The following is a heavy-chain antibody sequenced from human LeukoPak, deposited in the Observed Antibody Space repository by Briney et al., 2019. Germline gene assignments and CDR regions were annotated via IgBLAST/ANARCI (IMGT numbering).Heavy chain of an antibody. J-gene: IGHJ5*02. V-gene: IGHV4-59*01. CDR2: IYYSGST. CDR1: GGSISSYY. D-gene: IGHD5-12*01. CDR3: ARVSGYSQNWFDP. Sequence: SETLSLTCTVSGGSISSYYWSWIRQPPGKGLEWIGYIYYSGSTNYNPSLQSRVTISVDTSKNQFSLKLSSVTAADTAVYYCARVSGYSQNWFDPWGQGTLVTVSS.